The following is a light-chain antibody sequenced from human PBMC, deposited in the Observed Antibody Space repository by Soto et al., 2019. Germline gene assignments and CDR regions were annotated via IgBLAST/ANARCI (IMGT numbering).Light chain of an antibody. CDR3: SSYAGSNNRYV. Sequence: QSALTQPPSASGSPGQSVTISCTGTNSDVGGYNFVSWYQQHPGKAPKLIIYEVTKRPSGVPDRFSGSKSGKTASLTVSGLQAEDEADYYCSSYAGSNNRYVFGTGTKLTGL. V-gene: IGLV2-8*01. CDR2: EVT. CDR1: NSDVGGYNF. J-gene: IGLJ1*01.